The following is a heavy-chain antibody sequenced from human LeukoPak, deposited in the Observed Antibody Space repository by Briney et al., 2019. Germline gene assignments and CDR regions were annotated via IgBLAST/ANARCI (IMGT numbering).Heavy chain of an antibody. CDR1: GXTXSSYS. CDR2: ISRTGTYI. CDR3: ARVLETDCTGGSCYSGLDY. D-gene: IGHD2-15*01. J-gene: IGHJ4*02. Sequence: GGXXXLXCAXSGXTXSSYSMNWVRQAPGEGLEWVSSISRTGTYIYYADSVKGRFTVSRDNAQNSLYLQMNSLRVEDTAVYYCARVLETDCTGGSCYSGLDYWGQGTLVTVSS. V-gene: IGHV3-21*01.